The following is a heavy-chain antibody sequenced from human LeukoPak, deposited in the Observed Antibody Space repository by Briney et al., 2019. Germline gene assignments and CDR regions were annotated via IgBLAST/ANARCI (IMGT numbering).Heavy chain of an antibody. D-gene: IGHD1-26*01. V-gene: IGHV3-53*01. CDR2: IYSGGST. J-gene: IGHJ4*02. CDR1: GFTVSSNY. CDR3: ARYRSGSYSYFDY. Sequence: GGSLRLSCAASGFTVSSNYMSWVRQAPGKGLEWVSVIYSGGSTYYADSVRGRFTISRDNSKNTLYLQMNSLRAEDTAVYYCARYRSGSYSYFDYWGQGTLVTVSS.